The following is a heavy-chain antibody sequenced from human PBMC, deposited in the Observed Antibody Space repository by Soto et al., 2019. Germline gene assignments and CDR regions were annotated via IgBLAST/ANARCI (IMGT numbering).Heavy chain of an antibody. J-gene: IGHJ4*02. D-gene: IGHD3-22*01. CDR3: ARGHKEYYYDSSGYYCDY. V-gene: IGHV4-4*07. CDR1: GGSISSYY. Sequence: SETLSLTCTVSGGSISSYYWSWIRQPAGKGLEWIGRIYTSGSTNYNPSLKSRVTMSVDTSKNQFSLKLSSVTAADTAVYYCARGHKEYYYDSSGYYCDYWGQGTLVTVSS. CDR2: IYTSGST.